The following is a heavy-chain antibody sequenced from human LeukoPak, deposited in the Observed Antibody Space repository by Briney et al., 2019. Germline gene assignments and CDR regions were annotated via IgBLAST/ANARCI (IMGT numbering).Heavy chain of an antibody. J-gene: IGHJ5*02. CDR3: ARRSSGWYKEGFDP. Sequence: PSETLSLTCAVYGGSFSGYYWSWIRQPPGKGLEWIGEINHSGSTNYNPSLKSRVTISVDTSKNQFSLKLSSVTAADTAVYYCARRSSGWYKEGFDPWGQGTLVTVSS. V-gene: IGHV4-34*01. D-gene: IGHD6-19*01. CDR2: INHSGST. CDR1: GGSFSGYY.